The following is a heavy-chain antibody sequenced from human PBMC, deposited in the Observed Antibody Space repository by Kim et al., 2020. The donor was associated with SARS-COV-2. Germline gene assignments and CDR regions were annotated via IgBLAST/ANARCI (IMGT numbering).Heavy chain of an antibody. CDR1: GGSISSSSYY. D-gene: IGHD3-16*01. V-gene: IGHV4-39*01. J-gene: IGHJ5*02. CDR2: IYYSGST. Sequence: SETLSLTCTVSGGSISSSSYYWGWIRQPPGKGLEWIGSIYYSGSTYYNPSLKSRVTISVDTSKNQFSLKLSSVTAADTAVYYCARHPWGATMGPGWFDPWGQGTLVTVSS. CDR3: ARHPWGATMGPGWFDP.